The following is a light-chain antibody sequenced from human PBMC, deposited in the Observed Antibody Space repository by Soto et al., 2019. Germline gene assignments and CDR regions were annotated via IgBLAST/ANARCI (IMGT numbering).Light chain of an antibody. Sequence: DIQMTQSPSSLSASVGDRVTITCRASQSISSYLNWYQQKPGKAPKLLIYAASSLQSGVPSRFSGSGDGTDFTLTISSLQPEYFATYYCQQSYSTPPFGQGTKLEIK. CDR1: QSISSY. V-gene: IGKV1-39*01. CDR2: AAS. CDR3: QQSYSTPP. J-gene: IGKJ2*01.